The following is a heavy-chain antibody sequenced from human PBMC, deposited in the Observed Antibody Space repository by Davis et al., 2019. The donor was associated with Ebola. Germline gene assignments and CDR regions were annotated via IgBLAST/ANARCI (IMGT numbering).Heavy chain of an antibody. CDR2: IYYSGST. V-gene: IGHV4-31*03. CDR3: ARGRSLRETGGAFDI. CDR1: GGSISSGGYY. Sequence: PSETLSLTCTVSGGSISSGGYYWSWIRQHPGKGLEWIGYIYYSGSTYYNPSLKSRVIISVDTSKNQFSLKLSSVTAADTAVYYCARGRSLRETGGAFDIWGQGTMVTVSS. J-gene: IGHJ3*02. D-gene: IGHD3-3*01.